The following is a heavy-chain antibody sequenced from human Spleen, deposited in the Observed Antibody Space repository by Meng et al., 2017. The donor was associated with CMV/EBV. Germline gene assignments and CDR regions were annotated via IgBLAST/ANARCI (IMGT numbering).Heavy chain of an antibody. CDR1: GGSISSYY. CDR3: ARGTSGAAAAGIFDY. CDR2: IYTSGST. Sequence: QVQLQESGPGLVKPSXXLXLTCTXSGGSISSYYWSWIRQPAGKGLEWIGRIYTSGSTNYNPSLKSRVTMSVDTSKNQFSLKLSSVTAADTAVYYCARGTSGAAAAGIFDYWGQGTLVTVSS. J-gene: IGHJ4*02. V-gene: IGHV4-4*07. D-gene: IGHD6-13*01.